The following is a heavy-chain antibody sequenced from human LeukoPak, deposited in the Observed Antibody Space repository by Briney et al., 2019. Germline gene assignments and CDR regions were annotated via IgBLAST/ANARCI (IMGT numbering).Heavy chain of an antibody. CDR3: ARGYYYDSSGYPYAFDI. Sequence: ASVKVSCKASGYTFTGYYMHWVRQAPGQGLEWMGWINPNSGGTNYAQKFQGRVTMTRDTSISTAYMELSRLRSDDTAVYYCARGYYYDSSGYPYAFDIWGQGTMVTVSS. CDR1: GYTFTGYY. J-gene: IGHJ3*02. D-gene: IGHD3-22*01. CDR2: INPNSGGT. V-gene: IGHV1-2*02.